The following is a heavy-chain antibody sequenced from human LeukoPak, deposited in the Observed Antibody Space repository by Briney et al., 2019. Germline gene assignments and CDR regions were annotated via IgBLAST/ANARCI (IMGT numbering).Heavy chain of an antibody. Sequence: SVKVSCKASGGTFSSYAINWVRQAPGQGLEWMGGIIPIFDTANYAQKFQGRVTITADKSTSTAYMELSSLISEDSAVYYCARKLGFCSSTSRYAPFDYWGQGNLVTVSS. CDR1: GGTFSSYA. J-gene: IGHJ4*02. D-gene: IGHD2-2*01. CDR3: ARKLGFCSSTSRYAPFDY. CDR2: IIPIFDTA. V-gene: IGHV1-69*06.